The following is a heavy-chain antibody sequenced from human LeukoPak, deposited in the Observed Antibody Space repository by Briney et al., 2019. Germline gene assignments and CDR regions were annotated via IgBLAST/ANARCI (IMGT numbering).Heavy chain of an antibody. CDR1: GGSFSGYY. V-gene: IGHV4-34*01. J-gene: IGHJ4*02. CDR3: AREKFPGYNYGTFDY. CDR2: INHSGST. Sequence: ETLSLTFAVYGGSFSGYYWSWIRQPPGKGLEWIGEINHSGSTNYNPSLKSRVTISVDTSKNQFSLKLSSVTAADTAVYYCAREKFPGYNYGTFDYWGQGTLVTVSS. D-gene: IGHD5-18*01.